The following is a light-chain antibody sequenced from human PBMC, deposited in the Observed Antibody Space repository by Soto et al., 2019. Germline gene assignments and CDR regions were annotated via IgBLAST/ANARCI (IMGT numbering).Light chain of an antibody. J-gene: IGKJ1*01. CDR3: QQYNSYWT. CDR1: QSISRW. Sequence: DSQITRCPSRLSATVGERVTMGCRVSQSISRWLAWYQQKPGKAPKLLIYDASTLESGVPSRFSGRGSGTEITLTISSLQPDDFATYFCQQYNSYWTFGQGTKVDIK. V-gene: IGKV1-5*01. CDR2: DAS.